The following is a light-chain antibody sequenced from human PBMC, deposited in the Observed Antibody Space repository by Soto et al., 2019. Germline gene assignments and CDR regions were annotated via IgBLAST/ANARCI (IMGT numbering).Light chain of an antibody. CDR1: QSVSSSY. CDR3: QQFGNSPKT. J-gene: IGKJ5*01. Sequence: EIVLTQSPGTLSLSPGERATLSCRASQSVSSSYLAWYQQKPGQAPRLLIYGASSRATGIPDRFSGSGSGTDFTLTISRLEPEDFAVDYCQQFGNSPKTFGQGTRLEIK. V-gene: IGKV3-20*01. CDR2: GAS.